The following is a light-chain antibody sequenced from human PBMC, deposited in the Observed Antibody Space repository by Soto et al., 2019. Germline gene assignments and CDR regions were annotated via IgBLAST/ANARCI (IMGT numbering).Light chain of an antibody. Sequence: DIVLTQSPGTLSLSPGERVTLSCRASQSINNYLAWYQQKPGQAPRLLIYDASNRATGIPSRFSGRGSGTDFTLRISGLEPEDLASYYCQQRAGWPYTFGQGTRLEIK. CDR2: DAS. CDR1: QSINNY. J-gene: IGKJ2*01. CDR3: QQRAGWPYT. V-gene: IGKV3-11*01.